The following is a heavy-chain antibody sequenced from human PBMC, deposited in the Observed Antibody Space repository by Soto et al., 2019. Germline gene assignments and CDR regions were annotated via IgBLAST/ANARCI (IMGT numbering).Heavy chain of an antibody. CDR1: GFAFSSYA. V-gene: IGHV3-23*01. CDR3: AKDLFGARVACPLT. D-gene: IGHD3-10*01. Sequence: GGSLGLSCAASGFAFSSYAMSWVRQAPGKRLEWVSAISGSGGSTYYADSVKGRFTISRDNSKNTLYLQMNSLRADDTAVYYCAKDLFGARVACPLTWGQGTLVTVSS. CDR2: ISGSGGST. J-gene: IGHJ5*02.